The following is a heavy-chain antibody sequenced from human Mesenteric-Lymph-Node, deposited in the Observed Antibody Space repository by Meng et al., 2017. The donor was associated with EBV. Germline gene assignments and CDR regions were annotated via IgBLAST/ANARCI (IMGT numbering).Heavy chain of an antibody. CDR1: GFSLSTSGVG. CDR3: ARILAAAGGLDAFDI. J-gene: IGHJ3*02. V-gene: IGHV2-5*02. CDR2: IYWDDDK. Sequence: QITLKEAGPTLVKPTQTLTLTCTFSGFSLSTSGVGVGWIRQPPGKALEWPALIYWDDDKRYSPSLKSRLTITKDTSKNQVVLTMTNMDPVDTATYYCARILAAAGGLDAFDIWGQGTMVTVSS. D-gene: IGHD6-13*01.